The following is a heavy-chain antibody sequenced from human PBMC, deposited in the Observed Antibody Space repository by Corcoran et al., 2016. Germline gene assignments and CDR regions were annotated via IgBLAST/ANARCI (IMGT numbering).Heavy chain of an antibody. V-gene: IGHV4-59*01. D-gene: IGHD3-10*01. CDR2: IYYSGST. J-gene: IGHJ4*02. CDR3: ARGRYGSGSYFVY. CDR1: GGSISSYY. Sequence: QVQLQESGPGLVKPSETLSLTCTVSGGSISSYYWSWIRQPPGKGLEWIGYIYYSGSTNYNPALKSRVPISVDPSKNQFSLKLSSVTAADTAVYYGARGRYGSGSYFVYWGQGTLVTVSS.